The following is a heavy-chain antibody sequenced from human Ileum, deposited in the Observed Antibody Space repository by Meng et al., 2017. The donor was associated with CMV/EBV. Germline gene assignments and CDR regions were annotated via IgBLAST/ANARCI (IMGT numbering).Heavy chain of an antibody. V-gene: IGHV3-33*06. CDR2: ISSDGSNE. Sequence: WAASGFSFGTYGMHWVRQAPGKGLEWVAIISSDGSNEHYADSVKGRFAISRDNSKNTLYLQLNSLRAEDTAVYYCAKGCTTFGYYMDFWGRGTLVTVSS. D-gene: IGHD3-10*02. CDR3: AKGCTTFGYYMDF. CDR1: GFSFGTYG. J-gene: IGHJ4*02.